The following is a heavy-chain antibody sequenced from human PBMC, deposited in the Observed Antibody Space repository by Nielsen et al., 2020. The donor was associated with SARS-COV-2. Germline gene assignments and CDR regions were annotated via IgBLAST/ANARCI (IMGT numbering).Heavy chain of an antibody. CDR3: AKDVLQVHYYYGLDV. Sequence: GGSLRLSCAASGFTFSTYSMNWVRQTPEKGLEWLSYISTSSKTIYFADSVKGRFTVSRDNSKNTVFLQMNSLKTDDTAVYYCAKDVLQVHYYYGLDVWGQGTTVTVAS. CDR2: ISTSSKTI. V-gene: IGHV3-48*01. D-gene: IGHD3-10*01. CDR1: GFTFSTYS. J-gene: IGHJ6*02.